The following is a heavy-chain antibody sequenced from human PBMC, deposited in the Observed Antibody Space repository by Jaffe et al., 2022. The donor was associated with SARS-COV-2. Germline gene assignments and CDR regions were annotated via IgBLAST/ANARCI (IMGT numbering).Heavy chain of an antibody. CDR3: ARANYYDSIGYYFDN. CDR1: GGSISGYY. CDR2: IYHSGST. J-gene: IGHJ4*02. D-gene: IGHD3-22*01. Sequence: QVQLQESGPGLVKPSETLSLTCTVSGGSISGYYWSWIRQPPGKGLEWIGYIYHSGSTNYSPSLKSRVTISVDTSKNQFSLKLRSVSAADTAVFYCARANYYDSIGYYFDNWGQGTLVTAAS. V-gene: IGHV4-59*01.